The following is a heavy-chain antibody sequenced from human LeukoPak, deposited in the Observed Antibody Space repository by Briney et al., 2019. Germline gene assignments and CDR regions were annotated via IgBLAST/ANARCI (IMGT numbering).Heavy chain of an antibody. CDR1: GYSFTSYW. CDR3: ARTIYSSRYYYYYMDV. CDR2: IYPGDSDT. D-gene: IGHD6-13*01. Sequence: GESLKISCKGSGYSFTSYWIGWVRQMPGKGLEWMGIIYPGDSDTRYSPSFQGQVTISADKSISTAYLQWSSLKALDTAMYYCARTIYSSRYYYYYMDVWGKGTTVTVSS. J-gene: IGHJ6*03. V-gene: IGHV5-51*01.